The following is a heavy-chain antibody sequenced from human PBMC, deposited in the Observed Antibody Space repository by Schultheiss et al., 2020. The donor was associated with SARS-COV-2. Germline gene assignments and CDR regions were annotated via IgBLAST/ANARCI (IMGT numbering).Heavy chain of an antibody. CDR3: ARVDWEDEGCAY. V-gene: IGHV3-23*01. Sequence: GESLKISCAASGFTFSSYAMSWVRQAPGKGLEWVSAISGSGGSTYYADSVKGRFTISRDNAKNSLYLQMNSLRVEDTAVYYCARVDWEDEGCAYWGQGTLVTGSS. J-gene: IGHJ4*02. D-gene: IGHD3-9*01. CDR2: ISGSGGST. CDR1: GFTFSSYA.